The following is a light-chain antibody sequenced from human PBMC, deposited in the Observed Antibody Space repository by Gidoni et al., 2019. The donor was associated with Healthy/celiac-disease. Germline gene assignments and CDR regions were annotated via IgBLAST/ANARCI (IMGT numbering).Light chain of an antibody. J-gene: IGKJ2*02. CDR2: GAS. V-gene: IGKV3-20*01. Sequence: EIVLTQSPVTLSLSPGERATLSCRASQSVSSSYLAWYQQKPGQAPRLPSYGASSRATGIPDRFSGSGSGTDFTLTISRLEPEDFAVYYCQQYGSSPSTFGQGTKLEIK. CDR1: QSVSSSY. CDR3: QQYGSSPST.